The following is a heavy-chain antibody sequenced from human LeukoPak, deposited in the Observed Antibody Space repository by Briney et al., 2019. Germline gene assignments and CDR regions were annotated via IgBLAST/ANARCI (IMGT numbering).Heavy chain of an antibody. CDR3: AHRRGGRDWNEGFYDY. Sequence: SGPTLVHPTQTLTLTCTFSGVLLTTTGVGVGWLGQPPRKALEWLAHPFWDDDTRYTPFLKSRIIVAKDTSKSQVVLTLTNMDSVDAATYFCAHRRGGRDWNEGFYDYWGQGTPVTVSS. CDR2: PFWDDDT. CDR1: GVLLTTTGVG. D-gene: IGHD1-1*01. J-gene: IGHJ4*02. V-gene: IGHV2-5*02.